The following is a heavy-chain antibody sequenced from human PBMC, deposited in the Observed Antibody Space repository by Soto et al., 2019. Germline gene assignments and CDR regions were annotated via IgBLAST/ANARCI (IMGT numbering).Heavy chain of an antibody. CDR3: TRVGANRSHLLSYS. D-gene: IGHD3-16*02. Sequence: QVHLVQSGAEVKRPGSSVKVSCKASGGTFSNYPINWVRQAPGQGLEWMGGCIPIFGSTHYAQKFQGRVTITADASTSTAFLELSGLRSDDTAVYYCTRVGANRSHLLSYSWGQGTLVTVSS. CDR1: GGTFSNYP. V-gene: IGHV1-69*01. CDR2: CIPIFGST. J-gene: IGHJ1*01.